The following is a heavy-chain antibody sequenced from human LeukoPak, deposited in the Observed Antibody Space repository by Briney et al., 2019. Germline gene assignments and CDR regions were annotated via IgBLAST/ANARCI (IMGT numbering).Heavy chain of an antibody. CDR2: IWYDGSNK. D-gene: IGHD6-19*01. CDR3: ARVAYSSGWYSPDY. Sequence: GGSLRLSCTASGFTFSSCGMHWVRQAPGQGLEWVAVIWYDGSNKYYADSVKGRFTISRDNSKNTLYLQMNSLRAEDTAMYYCARVAYSSGWYSPDYWGQGTLVTVSS. V-gene: IGHV3-33*01. J-gene: IGHJ4*02. CDR1: GFTFSSCG.